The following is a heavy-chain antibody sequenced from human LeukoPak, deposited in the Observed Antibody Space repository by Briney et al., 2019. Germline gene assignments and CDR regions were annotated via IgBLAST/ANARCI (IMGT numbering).Heavy chain of an antibody. J-gene: IGHJ6*03. Sequence: SVTVSFKASGGTFSSYAISWVRQAPGQGLEWMGGIIPIFGTANYAQKFQGRVTITADESTSTAYMELSSLRSEDTAEYYCARDVRGFGELSYYYYMDVWGKGTTVTISS. CDR3: ARDVRGFGELSYYYYMDV. V-gene: IGHV1-69*13. CDR2: IIPIFGTA. CDR1: GGTFSSYA. D-gene: IGHD3-10*01.